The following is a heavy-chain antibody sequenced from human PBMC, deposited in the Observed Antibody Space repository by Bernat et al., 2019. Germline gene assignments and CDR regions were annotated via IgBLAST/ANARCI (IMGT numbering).Heavy chain of an antibody. CDR3: TTQEGYNFAH. J-gene: IGHJ5*02. Sequence: EVQLVESGGGLVQPGGSLRLSCAASGFTFSDHYMDWVRQAPGKGLEWVGRIKSKTDGGTTDYAAPVKGRFTISRDDSKNTLYLQMNSLKTEDTAVYYCTTQEGYNFAHWGQGTLVTVSS. V-gene: IGHV3-15*01. D-gene: IGHD5-24*01. CDR2: IKSKTDGGTT. CDR1: GFTFSDHY.